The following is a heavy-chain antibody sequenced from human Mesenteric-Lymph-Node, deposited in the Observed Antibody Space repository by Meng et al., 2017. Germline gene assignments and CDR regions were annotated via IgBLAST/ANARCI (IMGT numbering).Heavy chain of an antibody. V-gene: IGHV4-34*02. CDR3: ASSDYYRSDY. CDR2: IHHSGST. D-gene: IGHD3-22*01. Sequence: VQLQQWGVGLLKPSETLSLTCGVYGGSLSDYYWSWIRQPPGKGLEWIGEIHHSGSTKYNPSFKSRLTISLDKSKNQLSLKLNSVTAADTAVYYCASSDYYRSDYWGQGTLVTVSS. CDR1: GGSLSDYY. J-gene: IGHJ4*02.